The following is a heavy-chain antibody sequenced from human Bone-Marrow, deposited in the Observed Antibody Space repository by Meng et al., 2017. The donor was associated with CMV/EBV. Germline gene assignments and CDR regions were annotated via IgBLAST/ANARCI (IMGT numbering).Heavy chain of an antibody. V-gene: IGHV1-69*02. CDR2: IIPIPAMA. Sequence: SVKVSCKASGDTFSNYTISWVRQAPGQGLEWMARIIPIPAMANYAQEFQGRVTITADKSTSTVYMELRSLRSEDTAVYYCARPYDILTGGDDAFDIWGQGPMVTVSS. D-gene: IGHD3-9*01. J-gene: IGHJ3*02. CDR1: GDTFSNYT. CDR3: ARPYDILTGGDDAFDI.